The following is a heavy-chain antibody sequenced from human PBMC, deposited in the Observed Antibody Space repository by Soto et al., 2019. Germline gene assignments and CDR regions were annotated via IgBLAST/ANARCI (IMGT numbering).Heavy chain of an antibody. V-gene: IGHV2-70*01. CDR2: IDWDDDK. Sequence: SGPTLVNPTQTLTLTCTFSGFSLSTSGMCVSWIRQPPGKALEWLALIDWDDDKYYSTSLKTRLTISKDTSKNQVVLTMTNMDPVDTATYYCARSLVLDDYYYYYYGMDVWGQGTTVTV. D-gene: IGHD3-3*02. CDR1: GFSLSTSGMC. J-gene: IGHJ6*02. CDR3: ARSLVLDDYYYYYYGMDV.